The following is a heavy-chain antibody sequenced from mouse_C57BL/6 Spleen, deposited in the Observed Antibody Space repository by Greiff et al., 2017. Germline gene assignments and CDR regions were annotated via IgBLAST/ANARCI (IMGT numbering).Heavy chain of an antibody. D-gene: IGHD6-1*01. CDR3: ARYPSGAYYAMDY. CDR1: GYTFTSYW. CDR2: IDPSDSYT. J-gene: IGHJ4*01. Sequence: VQLQQSGAELVKPGASVKLSCKASGYTFTSYWMQWVKQRPGQGLEWIGEIDPSDSYTNYNQKFKGKATLTVDTSSSTAYMQLSSLTSEDSAVYYCARYPSGAYYAMDYWGQGTSVTVSS. V-gene: IGHV1-50*01.